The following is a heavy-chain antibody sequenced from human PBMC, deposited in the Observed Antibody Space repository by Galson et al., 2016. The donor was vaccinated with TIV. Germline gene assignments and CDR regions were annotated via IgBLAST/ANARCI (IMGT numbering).Heavy chain of an antibody. V-gene: IGHV1-69*02. D-gene: IGHD4-11*01. CDR3: ALNPATDTTTLRRVDH. J-gene: IGHJ5*02. CDR1: GGTFRTYS. CDR2: IIPILGLA. Sequence: KVSCKASGGTFRTYSFNWVRQAPGQGLQWMGRIIPILGLANYAQKFQGRVTITADTSMSTAYMELRSLKSEDTAVYYRALNPATDTTTLRRVDHWGQGTLVTVSS.